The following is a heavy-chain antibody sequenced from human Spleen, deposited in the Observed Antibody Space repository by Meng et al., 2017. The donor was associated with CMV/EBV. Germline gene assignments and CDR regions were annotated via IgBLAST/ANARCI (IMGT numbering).Heavy chain of an antibody. CDR2: IIPIFGTA. D-gene: IGHD3-10*01. J-gene: IGHJ4*02. Sequence: LGQSGAEGKMPGSSVRVPCTASGGTFTNFAISWVRQAPGQGLEWMGGIIPIFGTANYAQKFQGRVTITADESTSTAYMELSRLRSDDTAVYYCARNYYGSGSYYLFDYWGQGTLVTVSS. CDR3: ARNYYGSGSYYLFDY. CDR1: GGTFTNFA. V-gene: IGHV1-69*01.